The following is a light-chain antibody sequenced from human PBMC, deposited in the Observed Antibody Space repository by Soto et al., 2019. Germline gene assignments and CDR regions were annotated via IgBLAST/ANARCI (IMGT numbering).Light chain of an antibody. V-gene: IGKV1-39*01. Sequence: IQMTQSPSSLSASVGDRVTISCRASQSIRNYVSGYQQKPGTAPKLLIRAASTLQSGVPSRFSGSGSGTDFTLTISSLQIEDFATYFCQQTDSTPQTFGQGTNVEI. CDR2: AAS. CDR3: QQTDSTPQT. CDR1: QSIRNY. J-gene: IGKJ1*01.